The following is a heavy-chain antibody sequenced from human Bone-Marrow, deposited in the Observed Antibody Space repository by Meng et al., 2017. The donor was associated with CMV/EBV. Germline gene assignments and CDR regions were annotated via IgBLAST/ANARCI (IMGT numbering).Heavy chain of an antibody. J-gene: IGHJ6*02. D-gene: IGHD6-19*01. Sequence: GESLKISCVASGFTFSSFAMHWVRQAPGKGLEWVANIKQDGSEKYYVDSVKGRFTISRDNAKNSLYLQMNSLRAEDTAVYYCAVAVAGYYYYGMDVWGQGTTVTVSS. CDR2: IKQDGSEK. CDR3: AVAVAGYYYYGMDV. V-gene: IGHV3-7*03. CDR1: GFTFSSFA.